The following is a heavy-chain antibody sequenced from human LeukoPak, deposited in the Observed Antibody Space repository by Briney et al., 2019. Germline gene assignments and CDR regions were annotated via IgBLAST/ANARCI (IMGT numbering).Heavy chain of an antibody. CDR3: ARGQYSGYDYLDY. J-gene: IGHJ4*02. V-gene: IGHV3-30*03. Sequence: GGSLRLSCAASGFTFSSYGMHWVRQAPGKGLEWVAVISYDGSNKYYADSVKGRFTISRDNAKNSLYLQMNSLRAEDTAVYYCARGQYSGYDYLDYWGQGTLVTVSS. CDR1: GFTFSSYG. D-gene: IGHD5-12*01. CDR2: ISYDGSNK.